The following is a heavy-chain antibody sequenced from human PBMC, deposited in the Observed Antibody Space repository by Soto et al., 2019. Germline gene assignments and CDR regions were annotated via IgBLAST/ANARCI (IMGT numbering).Heavy chain of an antibody. CDR1: GYTFTSYA. CDR2: INAGNGHT. Sequence: QVQLVQSGAEEKKPGASVKVSFKASGYTFTSYAVHWVRQAPGQSLEWMGWINAGNGHTKYSQKFQGRVTITRDTSASTAYMELSSLRSEDTAVYYCARSFVVVTALDDWGQGTLVTVAS. CDR3: ARSFVVVTALDD. V-gene: IGHV1-3*05. D-gene: IGHD2-21*02. J-gene: IGHJ4*02.